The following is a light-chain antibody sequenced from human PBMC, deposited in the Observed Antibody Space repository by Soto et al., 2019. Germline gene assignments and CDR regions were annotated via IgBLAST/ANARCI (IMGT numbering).Light chain of an antibody. CDR3: QQRSNWPSST. J-gene: IGKJ5*01. V-gene: IGKV3-15*01. CDR1: RSVSSN. Sequence: EIVLTQSPATLSVSPGERATTSCQASRSVSSNLAWYQQKPGQAPRLLIYDASTRATGIPARFSGSGSGTDFTLTISSLQSADFAVYYCQQRSNWPSSTVGQGTRLEIK. CDR2: DAS.